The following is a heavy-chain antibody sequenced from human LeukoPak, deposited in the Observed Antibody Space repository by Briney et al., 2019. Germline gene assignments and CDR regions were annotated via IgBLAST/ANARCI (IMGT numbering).Heavy chain of an antibody. J-gene: IGHJ4*02. V-gene: IGHV4-39*01. Sequence: SETLSLTCTVSGGSISSSSYYWGWIRQPPGKGLDWIGSIYYSGSTYYNPSLKSRVTISVDTSKNQFSLKLSSVTAADTAVYYCARVVGSYLYYFDYWGQGTLVTVSS. CDR3: ARVVGSYLYYFDY. CDR1: GGSISSSSYY. CDR2: IYYSGST. D-gene: IGHD1-26*01.